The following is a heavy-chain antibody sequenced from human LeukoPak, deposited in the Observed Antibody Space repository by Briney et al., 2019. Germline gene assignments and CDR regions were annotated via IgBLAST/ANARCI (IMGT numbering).Heavy chain of an antibody. Sequence: PSQTLSLTCTVSGGSITTSNYYWSWIRQHPGKGLEWTGYIYYSGSTDYNPSLKSRLTISADTSKSQFSLRLTSVTSADTAIYYCARGRKYCSGGGCYANWFDPWGQGTLVTVSS. CDR1: GGSITTSNYY. CDR3: ARGRKYCSGGGCYANWFDP. CDR2: IYYSGST. J-gene: IGHJ5*02. V-gene: IGHV4-31*03. D-gene: IGHD2-15*01.